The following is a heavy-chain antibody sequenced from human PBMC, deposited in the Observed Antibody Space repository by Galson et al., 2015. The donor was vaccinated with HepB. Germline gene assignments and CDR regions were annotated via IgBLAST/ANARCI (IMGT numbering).Heavy chain of an antibody. D-gene: IGHD2-2*01. CDR3: ARRGGSTWFPGSGYFDL. J-gene: IGHJ2*01. V-gene: IGHV3-74*03. CDR2: INTFGNEI. Sequence: SLRLPCAASGFRFGNYWMHWVRQVPGKGLEWISRINTFGNEIKYADSVRGRFATSRDNAKNILYLQMYSLGAEDTGLYYCARRGGSTWFPGSGYFDLWGRGSLVTVSS. CDR1: GFRFGNYW.